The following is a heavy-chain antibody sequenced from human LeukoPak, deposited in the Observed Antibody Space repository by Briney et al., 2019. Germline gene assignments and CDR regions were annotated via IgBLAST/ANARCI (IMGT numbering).Heavy chain of an antibody. J-gene: IGHJ4*02. CDR1: GYSFTSYW. V-gene: IGHV5-51*01. Sequence: GESLKIPCKGSGYSFTSYWIGWVRQMPGKGLEWMGIIYPGDSDTRYSPSFQGQVTISADKSISTAYLQGSSLKASDTAMYYCARQGVGIAAAGRYFDYWGQGTLVTVSS. D-gene: IGHD6-13*01. CDR2: IYPGDSDT. CDR3: ARQGVGIAAAGRYFDY.